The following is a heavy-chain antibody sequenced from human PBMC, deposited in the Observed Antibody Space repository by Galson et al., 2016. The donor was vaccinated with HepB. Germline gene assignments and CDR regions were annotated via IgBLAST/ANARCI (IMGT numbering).Heavy chain of an antibody. Sequence: TLSLTCTVSGGSISSGGYYWSWIRQHPGKGLEWLGFIYYSGSTYYNPSLKSRVTISVDTSKNQFSLNLSSVTAADTALYYCARTFYGGHCDSWGQGTLVTVSS. V-gene: IGHV4-31*03. D-gene: IGHD4-23*01. J-gene: IGHJ4*02. CDR2: IYYSGST. CDR3: ARTFYGGHCDS. CDR1: GGSISSGGYY.